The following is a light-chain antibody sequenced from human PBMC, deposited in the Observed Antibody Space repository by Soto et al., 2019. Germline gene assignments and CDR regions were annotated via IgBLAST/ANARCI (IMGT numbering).Light chain of an antibody. CDR3: TSYTSISTYV. Sequence: QPALTQPASVSESPGQSITSSCAGTSSDVGGYNHVSWYQQHADKAPKLLIHEVSNRPSGVSNRFSGSKSGNTASLTISGLQAEDEADYYCTSYTSISTYVFGSGTKVTV. J-gene: IGLJ1*01. V-gene: IGLV2-14*01. CDR1: SSDVGGYNH. CDR2: EVS.